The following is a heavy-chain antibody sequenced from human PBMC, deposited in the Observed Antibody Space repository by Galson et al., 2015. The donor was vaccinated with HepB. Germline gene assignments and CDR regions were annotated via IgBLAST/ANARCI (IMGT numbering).Heavy chain of an antibody. CDR2: IYSGGST. V-gene: IGHV3-53*01. CDR3: ARTPPRYCSSTSCQFDY. D-gene: IGHD2-2*01. Sequence: SLRLSCAASGFTVSSNYMSWVRQAPGKGLEWVSVIYSGGSTYYADSVKGRFTISRDNSKNTLYLQMNSLRAEDTAVYYCARTPPRYCSSTSCQFDYWGQGTLVTVSS. J-gene: IGHJ4*02. CDR1: GFTVSSNY.